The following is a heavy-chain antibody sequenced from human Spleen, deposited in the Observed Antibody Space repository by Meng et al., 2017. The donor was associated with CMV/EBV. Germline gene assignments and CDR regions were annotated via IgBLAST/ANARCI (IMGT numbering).Heavy chain of an antibody. D-gene: IGHD1-26*01. CDR2: IYYSVTT. Sequence: SGASINSGGYFWSWIRQHPGKSLEWIGYIYYSVTTYYNPSLKSRVTISVDTSKNQFSLKLSSVTAADTAVYYCARVVSGSSSYFDYWGQGTLVTVSS. J-gene: IGHJ4*02. CDR1: GASINSGGYF. V-gene: IGHV4-31*02. CDR3: ARVVSGSSSYFDY.